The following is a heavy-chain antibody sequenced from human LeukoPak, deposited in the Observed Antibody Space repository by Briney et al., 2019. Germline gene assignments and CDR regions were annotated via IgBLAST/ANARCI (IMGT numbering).Heavy chain of an antibody. V-gene: IGHV1-46*01. Sequence: ASVEVSCKASGYTFTSYYMHWVRLAPGQGLEWMGIINPSGGSTSYAQKFQGRVTMTRDMSTSTVYMELSSLRSEDTAVYYCAREGQQWLDDYWGQGTLVTVSS. CDR3: AREGQQWLDDY. CDR1: GYTFTSYY. J-gene: IGHJ4*02. D-gene: IGHD6-19*01. CDR2: INPSGGST.